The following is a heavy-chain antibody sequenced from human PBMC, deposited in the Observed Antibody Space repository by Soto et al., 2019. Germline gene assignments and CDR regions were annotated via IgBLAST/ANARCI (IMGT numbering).Heavy chain of an antibody. CDR3: ASITVTNGFDI. J-gene: IGHJ3*02. V-gene: IGHV3-33*01. CDR1: GFSFSSSG. D-gene: IGHD4-17*01. Sequence: QVQLVESGGGVVQPGRSLRLSCVASGFSFSSSGMHWVRQAPGKGLEWLALIWYDGSNQYYSDSVKGRFTISRDNSKNTLYLQMNSLRDDDTAVYYCASITVTNGFDIWGQGTLVTVSS. CDR2: IWYDGSNQ.